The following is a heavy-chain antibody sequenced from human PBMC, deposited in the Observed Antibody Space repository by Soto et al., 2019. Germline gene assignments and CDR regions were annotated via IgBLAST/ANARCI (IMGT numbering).Heavy chain of an antibody. CDR1: GGSFSGYY. V-gene: IGHV4-34*01. CDR2: INHSGST. D-gene: IGHD3-16*02. CDR3: ARGKVLSSERSPFDY. Sequence: SETLSLTCAVYGGSFSGYYWSWIRQPPGKGLEWIGEINHSGSTNYNPSLKSRVTISVDTSKNQFSLKLSSVTAADTAVYYCARGKVLSSERSPFDYWGQGTLVTVSS. J-gene: IGHJ4*02.